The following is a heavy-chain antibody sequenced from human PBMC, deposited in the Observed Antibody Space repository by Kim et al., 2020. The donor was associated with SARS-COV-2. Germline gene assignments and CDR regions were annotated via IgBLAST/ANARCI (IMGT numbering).Heavy chain of an antibody. CDR1: GFTFSSYG. D-gene: IGHD3-22*01. CDR2: IWYDGSNK. J-gene: IGHJ4*02. Sequence: GGSLRLSCAASGFTFSSYGMHWVRQAPGKGLEWVAVIWYDGSNKYYADSVKGRFTISRDNSKNTLYLQMNSLRAEDTAVYYCAKVYYDSSGLLGGLPDYWGQGTLVTVSS. CDR3: AKVYYDSSGLLGGLPDY. V-gene: IGHV3-33*06.